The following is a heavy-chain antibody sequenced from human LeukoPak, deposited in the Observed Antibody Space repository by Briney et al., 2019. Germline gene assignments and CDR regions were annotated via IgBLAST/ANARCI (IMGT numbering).Heavy chain of an antibody. D-gene: IGHD1-7*01. J-gene: IGHJ4*02. CDR3: ARSPRAELRIYFDY. CDR1: GFTFSSYA. V-gene: IGHV3-23*01. Sequence: PGGSLRLSCAASGFTFSSYAMSWVRQAPGKGLEWVATISGSGGNTYYADSVKGRFTISRDNSKNTLYLQMNSLRAEDTAVYYCARSPRAELRIYFDYWGQGTLVTVSS. CDR2: ISGSGGNT.